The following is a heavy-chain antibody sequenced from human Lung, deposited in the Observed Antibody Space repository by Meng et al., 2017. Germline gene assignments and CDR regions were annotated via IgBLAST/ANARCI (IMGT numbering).Heavy chain of an antibody. CDR2: INAGNGNT. CDR1: GYTFTSYA. V-gene: IGHV1-3*01. J-gene: IGHJ4*02. D-gene: IGHD2-21*02. CDR3: ARGDYCGGDCYWFDY. Sequence: QVQVVQLVAEGKKPGASVKVSCKASGYTFTSYAMHWVRQAPGQRLEWMGWINAGNGNTKYSQKFQGRVTITRDTSASTAYMELSSLRSEDTAVYYCARGDYCGGDCYWFDYWGQGTLVTVSS.